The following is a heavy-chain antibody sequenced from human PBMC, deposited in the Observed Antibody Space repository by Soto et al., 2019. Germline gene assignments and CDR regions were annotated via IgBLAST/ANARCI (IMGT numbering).Heavy chain of an antibody. J-gene: IGHJ5*02. CDR3: ARSINP. Sequence: SETLSLTCTVSGGSINNYYWSWIRQHPGKGLEWIGYIYYSGSTYYNPSLKSRVTISVDTSKNQFSLKLSSVTAADTAVYYCARSINPWGQGTLVTVS. CDR2: IYYSGST. D-gene: IGHD3-10*01. V-gene: IGHV4-59*06. CDR1: GGSINNYY.